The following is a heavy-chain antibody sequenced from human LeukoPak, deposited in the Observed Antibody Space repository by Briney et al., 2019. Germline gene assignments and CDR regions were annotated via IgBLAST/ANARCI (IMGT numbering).Heavy chain of an antibody. CDR1: GGTFSSYA. J-gene: IGHJ6*03. D-gene: IGHD2-2*01. CDR2: IIPILGTA. Sequence: SVKVSCKASGGTFSSYAISWVRQAPGQGLEWMGGIIPILGTANYAQKFQGRVTITTDESASTAYMELSSLRSEDTAVYYCARDSGDIVVVPAAAIRTYYYYMDVWGKGTTVTVSS. V-gene: IGHV1-69*05. CDR3: ARDSGDIVVVPAAAIRTYYYYMDV.